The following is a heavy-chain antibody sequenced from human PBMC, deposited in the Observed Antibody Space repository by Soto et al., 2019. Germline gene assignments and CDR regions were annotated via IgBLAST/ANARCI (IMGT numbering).Heavy chain of an antibody. CDR3: AKAPLAVAGAY. J-gene: IGHJ4*02. CDR1: GFTFSSSA. Sequence: GGSLRLSCAASGFTFSSSAMSWVRQAPGKGLEWVSTISGTSTNTYYADSVKGRFTISRVDSKNTLYLQMNSLRAEDTALYYCAKAPLAVAGAYWGQGTLVTVSS. V-gene: IGHV3-23*01. D-gene: IGHD6-19*01. CDR2: ISGTSTNT.